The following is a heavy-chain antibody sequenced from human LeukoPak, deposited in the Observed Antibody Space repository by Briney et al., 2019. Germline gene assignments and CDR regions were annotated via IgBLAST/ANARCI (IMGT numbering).Heavy chain of an antibody. V-gene: IGHV1-2*02. J-gene: IGHJ4*02. CDR3: ARESDYGDRHHFDY. D-gene: IGHD4-17*01. CDR2: INPNSGGT. CDR1: GYSFIGYY. Sequence: GASVKVSCKASGYSFIGYYIHWVRQAPGQGLKWMGWINPNSGGTNSAQRFQGRVTMTRDTSIGTAYLDLTRLTSDDTAVYYCARESDYGDRHHFDYWGQGTLVTVSS.